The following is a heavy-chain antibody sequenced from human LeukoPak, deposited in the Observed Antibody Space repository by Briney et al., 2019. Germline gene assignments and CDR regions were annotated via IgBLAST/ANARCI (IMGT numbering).Heavy chain of an antibody. V-gene: IGHV4-34*01. J-gene: IGHJ4*02. D-gene: IGHD3-10*01. Sequence: SETLSLTCSVSGGSISGEYWSWIRQPPGRGLEWIGEINHSGRTNYNPSLKSRVTISVDTSKNQFSLKLSSVTAADTAVYYCAREGFGEISHFDYWGQGTLVTVSS. CDR3: AREGFGEISHFDY. CDR2: INHSGRT. CDR1: GGSISGEY.